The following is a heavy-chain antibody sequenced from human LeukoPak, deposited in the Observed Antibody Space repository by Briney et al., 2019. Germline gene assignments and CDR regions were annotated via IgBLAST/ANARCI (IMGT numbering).Heavy chain of an antibody. J-gene: IGHJ5*02. V-gene: IGHV4-59*01. CDR2: IYYSGST. Sequence: SETLSLACTVSGGSISSYYWSWIRQPPGKGLEWIGYIYYSGSTNYNPSLKSRVTISVDTSKNQFSLKLSAVTAADTAVYYCAREAVAGSYNWFDPWGQGTLVTVSS. CDR3: AREAVAGSYNWFDP. CDR1: GGSISSYY. D-gene: IGHD6-19*01.